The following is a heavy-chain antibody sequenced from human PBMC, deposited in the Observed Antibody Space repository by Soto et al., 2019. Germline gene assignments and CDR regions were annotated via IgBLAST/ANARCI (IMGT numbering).Heavy chain of an antibody. CDR2: INPSGGST. CDR3: ASTYCSGGSCYDYYYGMDV. D-gene: IGHD2-15*01. CDR1: GYTFTSCY. V-gene: IGHV1-46*01. J-gene: IGHJ6*02. Sequence: ASVKVSCKASGYTFTSCYMHWVRQAPGQGLEWMGIINPSGGSTSYAQKFQGRVTMTRDTSTSTVYMELSSLRSEDTAVYYCASTYCSGGSCYDYYYGMDVWGQGTTVTVSS.